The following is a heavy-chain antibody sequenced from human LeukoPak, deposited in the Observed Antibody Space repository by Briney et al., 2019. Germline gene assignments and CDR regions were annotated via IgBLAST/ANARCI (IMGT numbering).Heavy chain of an antibody. V-gene: IGHV1-69*06. D-gene: IGHD1-1*01. CDR2: INPIFGTT. CDR1: GGTFSHYA. CDR3: ARTTSDYFFDY. Sequence: GSSVKVSCKASGGTFSHYAISWVRQAPGQGLEWMGRINPIFGTTNYEQKFQGRVTITADKSTNTAYMELSSLRSEDTAVYYCARTTSDYFFDYWGQGSLVTVSS. J-gene: IGHJ4*02.